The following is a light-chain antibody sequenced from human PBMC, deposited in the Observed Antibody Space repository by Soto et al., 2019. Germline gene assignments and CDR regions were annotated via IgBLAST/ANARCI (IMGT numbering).Light chain of an antibody. V-gene: IGLV1-40*01. CDR3: QSYDNSLSAYV. CDR1: SSDIGAGSE. Sequence: QSVLTQPPSLSGAPGQRVTISCTGRSSDIGAGSEVHWDQQLPGTAPKLLIFGSTNRPSGVPDRFSGSKSATSASLAITGLQAEDEADYYCQSYDNSLSAYVFGTGTKLTVL. CDR2: GST. J-gene: IGLJ1*01.